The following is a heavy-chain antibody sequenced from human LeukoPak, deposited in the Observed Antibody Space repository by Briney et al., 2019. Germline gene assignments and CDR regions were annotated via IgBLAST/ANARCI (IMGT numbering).Heavy chain of an antibody. J-gene: IGHJ3*02. D-gene: IGHD6-13*01. CDR1: GYSFTSYW. V-gene: IGHV5-51*01. CDR2: IYPGDSDT. CDR3: ARQGRSSWTEHDAFDI. Sequence: GESLKISCKGSGYSFTSYWIGWVRRMPGKGLEWMGIIYPGDSDTRYSPSFQGQVTISADKSISTAYLQWSSLKASDTAMYYCARQGRSSWTEHDAFDIWGQGTMVTVSS.